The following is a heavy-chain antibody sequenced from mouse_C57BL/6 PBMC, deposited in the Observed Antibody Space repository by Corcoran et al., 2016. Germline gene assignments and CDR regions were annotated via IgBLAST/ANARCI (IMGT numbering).Heavy chain of an antibody. J-gene: IGHJ4*01. CDR3: ARDGSPSMDY. CDR1: GYTFTDYY. D-gene: IGHD1-1*01. V-gene: IGHV1-26*01. CDR2: INPNNGGT. Sequence: EVQLQQSGPELVKPGASVKISCKASGYTFTDYYMNWVKQSHGKSLEWIGDINPNNGGTSYNQKFKGKATLTVDKSSSTAYMELRSLTSEDSAVYYCARDGSPSMDYWGQGTSVTVSS.